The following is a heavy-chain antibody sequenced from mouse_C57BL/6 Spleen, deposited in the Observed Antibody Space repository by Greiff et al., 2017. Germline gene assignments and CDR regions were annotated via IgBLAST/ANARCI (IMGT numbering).Heavy chain of an antibody. D-gene: IGHD4-1*02. CDR1: GYTFTDYY. CDR2: INPNNGGT. CDR3: ARQLGEGVFDY. V-gene: IGHV1-26*01. Sequence: EVQLQQSGPELVKPGASVKISCKASGYTFTDYYMNWVKQSHGKSLEWIGDINPNNGGTSYNQKFKGKATLTVDKSSSTAYMELRSLTSEDSAVYYCARQLGEGVFDYWGQGTTLTVSS. J-gene: IGHJ2*01.